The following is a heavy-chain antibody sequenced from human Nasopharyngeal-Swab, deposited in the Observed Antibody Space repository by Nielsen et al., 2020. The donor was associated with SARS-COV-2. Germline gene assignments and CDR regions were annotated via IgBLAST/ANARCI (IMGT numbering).Heavy chain of an antibody. Sequence: GGSLRLSCAASGFSFSSYDMHWVRQATGKGLVWVSSIGTVGDTYYPGSVKGRFTISREDAKNSFFLKMNSLRAEDTAVYYCTRGLHGIDYWGQGTLVSVSS. CDR3: TRGLHGIDY. CDR2: IGTVGDT. J-gene: IGHJ4*02. V-gene: IGHV3-13*01. CDR1: GFSFSSYD. D-gene: IGHD2-15*01.